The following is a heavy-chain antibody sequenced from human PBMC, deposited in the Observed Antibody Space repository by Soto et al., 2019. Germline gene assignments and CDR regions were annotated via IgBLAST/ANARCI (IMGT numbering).Heavy chain of an antibody. V-gene: IGHV3-74*01. J-gene: IGHJ4*02. CDR2: INSDGSST. CDR1: GFTFSNYW. D-gene: IGHD3-16*01. Sequence: PGGSLRLSCAASGFTFSNYWMHWARQAPGKGLVWVARINSDGSSTSYADSVKGRFTISRDNAKNTLYLQMNSLRAEDTAMYYCTKVISTVGGDFDSWGQGTLVTVSS. CDR3: TKVISTVGGDFDS.